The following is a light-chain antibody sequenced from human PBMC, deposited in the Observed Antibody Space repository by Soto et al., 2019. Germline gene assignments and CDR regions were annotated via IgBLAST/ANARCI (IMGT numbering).Light chain of an antibody. V-gene: IGLV1-51*01. J-gene: IGLJ2*01. CDR1: NSNIGNNY. CDR3: GAWDDSLSAV. Sequence: QSVLTQPPSVSAAPGQKVTISCSGSNSNIGNNYVSWYQQLPGTAPKLLIYDNNKRPSGIPDRFSGSESGTSATLGITGLQAGDEADYYCGAWDDSLSAVFGGGTKLTVL. CDR2: DNN.